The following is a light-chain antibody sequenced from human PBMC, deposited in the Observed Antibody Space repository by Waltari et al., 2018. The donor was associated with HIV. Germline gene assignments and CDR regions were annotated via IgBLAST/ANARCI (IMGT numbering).Light chain of an antibody. V-gene: IGLV1-44*01. J-gene: IGLJ3*02. Sequence: QSVLTQPPSTSGTPGQRVTISCSGSSSNIGSNTVNWYQHLPGTDPKLLIYWNNQRPSGVPHRFSGSKSGTSASLAISCRESEDEADYYWAAWDDSLNGLWVFGGGTKLTVL. CDR1: SSNIGSNT. CDR2: WNN. CDR3: AAWDDSLNGLWV.